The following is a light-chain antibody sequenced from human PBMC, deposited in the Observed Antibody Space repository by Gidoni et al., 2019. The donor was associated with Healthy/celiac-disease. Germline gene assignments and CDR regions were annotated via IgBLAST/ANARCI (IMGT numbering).Light chain of an antibody. J-gene: IGKJ2*01. CDR2: GAS. V-gene: IGKV3-20*01. CDR3: QQYGSSPRT. CDR1: QSVSSSY. Sequence: EIVLTQSPGTLSLSPGERATLSCRASQSVSSSYLAWYQQKPGQAPRLLIHGASSRATGIPDRFSGSGSGTDFTLTISRLEPEDFAVYYCQQYGSSPRTFXQXTKLEIK.